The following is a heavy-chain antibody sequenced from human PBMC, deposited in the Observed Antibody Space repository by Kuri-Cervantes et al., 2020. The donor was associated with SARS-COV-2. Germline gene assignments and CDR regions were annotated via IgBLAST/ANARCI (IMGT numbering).Heavy chain of an antibody. CDR1: GTSLSSGSIY. Sequence: SETLSLTCVVSGTSLSSGSIYWSWIRQPAGKGLEWIGRIHASGNTNYNPSLESRVTMSIDTSRKQFSLNLGSVTAADTAVYYCARVRSTTAGWFDPWGQGTLVTVSS. J-gene: IGHJ5*02. V-gene: IGHV4-61*02. CDR3: ARVRSTTAGWFDP. D-gene: IGHD4-17*01. CDR2: IHASGNT.